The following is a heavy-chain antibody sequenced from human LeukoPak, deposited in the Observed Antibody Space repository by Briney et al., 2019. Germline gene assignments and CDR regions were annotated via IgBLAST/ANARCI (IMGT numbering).Heavy chain of an antibody. V-gene: IGHV3-30-3*01. Sequence: PGRSLRLSCAASGFTFSSYAMHWVRQAPGKGLEWVAVISYDGSNKYYADSVKGRFTISRDNSKNTLYLQMNSLRAEDTAVYYCARDHKSRAAAGLRIDYWGQGTLVTVSS. D-gene: IGHD6-13*01. CDR2: ISYDGSNK. CDR1: GFTFSSYA. CDR3: ARDHKSRAAAGLRIDY. J-gene: IGHJ4*02.